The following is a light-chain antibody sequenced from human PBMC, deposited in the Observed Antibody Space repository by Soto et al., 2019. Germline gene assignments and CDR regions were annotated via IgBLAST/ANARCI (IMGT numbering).Light chain of an antibody. V-gene: IGLV2-23*01. CDR3: CSYAGSSTYV. CDR1: SSDVGSYNL. J-gene: IGLJ1*01. CDR2: EGS. Sequence: QSALTQPASVSGSPGQSITISCTGTSSDVGSYNLVSWYQQHPGKAPKLMIYEGSKRPSGVSNRFSGSKSGNTASLTISGLQAEDEAHYYCCSYAGSSTYVFGTGTKVTVL.